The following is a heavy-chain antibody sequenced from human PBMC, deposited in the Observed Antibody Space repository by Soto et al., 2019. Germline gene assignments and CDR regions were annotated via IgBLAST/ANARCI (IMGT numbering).Heavy chain of an antibody. V-gene: IGHV3-11*01. Sequence: GGSLRLSCAASGFTFSDYYMSWIRQAPGKGLEWVSYISSSGSTIYYADSVKGRFTISRDNAKNSLYLQMNSLRAEDTAVYYCASTLSRNYDFWSGTKSFDYWGQGTLVTVSS. J-gene: IGHJ4*02. CDR1: GFTFSDYY. CDR2: ISSSGSTI. D-gene: IGHD3-3*01. CDR3: ASTLSRNYDFWSGTKSFDY.